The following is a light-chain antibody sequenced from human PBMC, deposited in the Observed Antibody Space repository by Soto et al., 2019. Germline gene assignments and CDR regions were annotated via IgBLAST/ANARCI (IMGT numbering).Light chain of an antibody. CDR1: QSVSDN. Sequence: EIVLTQSPATLSVSPGERVTLSCRASQSVSDNLARYQQKPGQAPRLLIYGASIRATDIPARFSGSGSGTEFSLTISSLQSEDFAVYYCQQYNDWPLTFGGGTKVEIK. CDR3: QQYNDWPLT. CDR2: GAS. J-gene: IGKJ4*01. V-gene: IGKV3D-15*01.